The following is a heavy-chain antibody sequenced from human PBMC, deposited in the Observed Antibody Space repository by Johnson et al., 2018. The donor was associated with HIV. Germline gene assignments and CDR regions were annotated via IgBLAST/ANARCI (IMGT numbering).Heavy chain of an antibody. CDR2: ITTNGDST. J-gene: IGHJ3*02. V-gene: IGHV3-64*01. Sequence: VQLVESGGGFVQPGGSLRLSCAASGFTFSTYVMHWVRQAPGKGLEYVSTITTNGDSTYYASSVRGRFTISRDNSENTLSLQMGSLRADDTAVYCCARDLDDMSDSRNDGFDIWGQGTWVTVSS. CDR1: GFTFSTYV. D-gene: IGHD2-21*02. CDR3: ARDLDDMSDSRNDGFDI.